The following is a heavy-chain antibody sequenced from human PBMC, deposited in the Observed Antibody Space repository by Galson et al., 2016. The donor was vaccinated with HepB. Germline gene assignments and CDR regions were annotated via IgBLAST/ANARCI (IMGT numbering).Heavy chain of an antibody. CDR2: IWYDGSNK. V-gene: IGHV3-33*01. Sequence: SLRLSGAASGFIFSTYGVHWVREAPGKGLERVAVIWYDGSNKYYADSVKGRFTISRDNSKNTLYLQMSSLRAGDTAVYYCARDKGGWQWVAELDYWGQGTLVTVSS. CDR3: ARDKGGWQWVAELDY. CDR1: GFIFSTYG. D-gene: IGHD3-16*01. J-gene: IGHJ4*02.